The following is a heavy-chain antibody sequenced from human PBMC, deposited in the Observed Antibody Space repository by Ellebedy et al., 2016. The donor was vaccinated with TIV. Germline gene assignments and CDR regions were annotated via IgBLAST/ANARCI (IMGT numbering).Heavy chain of an antibody. D-gene: IGHD6-19*01. Sequence: MPSETLSLTCAVYGGAFSGYYWSWTRQPPGKGLAWIGYIYYSGSTNYNPSLKSRVTIAVDTSKKQISLKLSSVTAADTAVYYCARSSGWDRFDYWGQGTLVTVSS. CDR1: GGAFSGYY. V-gene: IGHV4-59*01. J-gene: IGHJ4*02. CDR2: IYYSGST. CDR3: ARSSGWDRFDY.